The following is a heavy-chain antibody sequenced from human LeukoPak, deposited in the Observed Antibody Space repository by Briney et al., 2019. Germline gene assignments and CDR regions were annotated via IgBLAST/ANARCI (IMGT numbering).Heavy chain of an antibody. Sequence: GGSLRLSCAASGFTVSSNYMSWVRQAPGKGLEWVSVIYSGGSTYYADAVKGRFTISRDNSKNTLYLQMNSLRAEDTAVYYCARHSSSSEFDYWGQGTLVTVSS. D-gene: IGHD6-6*01. CDR3: ARHSSSSEFDY. CDR1: GFTVSSNY. J-gene: IGHJ4*02. V-gene: IGHV3-66*02. CDR2: IYSGGST.